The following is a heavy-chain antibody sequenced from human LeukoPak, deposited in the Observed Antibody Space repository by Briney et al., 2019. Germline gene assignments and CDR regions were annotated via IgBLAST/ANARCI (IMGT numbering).Heavy chain of an antibody. CDR2: ITGTGGST. CDR1: GFTFSSYA. J-gene: IGHJ4*02. Sequence: GGSLGLSCTASGFTFSSYAMGWVRQAPGKGLEWFSIITGTGGSTYYADSVKGRFTISRDNSKNTLSLQMNSLRAADTAVYYCAKAHIGSGSVYYFDYWGQGTLVTVSS. CDR3: AKAHIGSGSVYYFDY. D-gene: IGHD3-10*01. V-gene: IGHV3-23*01.